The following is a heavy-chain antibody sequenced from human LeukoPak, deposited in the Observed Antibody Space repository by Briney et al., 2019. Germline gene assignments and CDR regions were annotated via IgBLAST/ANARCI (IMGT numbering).Heavy chain of an antibody. CDR1: GYTFTGYY. Sequence: ASVKVSCKASGYTFTGYYMHWVRQAPGQGLEWMGRINPNSGGTNYAQKFQGRVTMTRDTSISTAYMELSRLRSDDTAVYYCARELVVVPYGMDVWGQGTTVTVS. CDR3: ARELVVVPYGMDV. V-gene: IGHV1-2*06. D-gene: IGHD2-2*01. J-gene: IGHJ6*02. CDR2: INPNSGGT.